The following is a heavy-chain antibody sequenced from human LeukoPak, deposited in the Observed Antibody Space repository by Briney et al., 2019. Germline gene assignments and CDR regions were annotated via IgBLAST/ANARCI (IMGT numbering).Heavy chain of an antibody. CDR1: GLTFADYA. Sequence: GGSLRLSCAASGLTFADYAMNWFRQAPGKGLEWVSAIRARAGSTYYGDSVKGRFAVSRDNSKNTLYLQMNSLRAEDTAVYYCAKDPHSFLSPVVVDSDQWGQGTLVIVSS. D-gene: IGHD2-15*01. V-gene: IGHV3-23*01. J-gene: IGHJ4*02. CDR2: IRARAGST. CDR3: AKDPHSFLSPVVVDSDQ.